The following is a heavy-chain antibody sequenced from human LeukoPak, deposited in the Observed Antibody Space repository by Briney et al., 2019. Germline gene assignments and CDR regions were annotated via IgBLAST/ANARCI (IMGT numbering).Heavy chain of an antibody. CDR1: GYSFTSYW. CDR2: IYPGDSDT. D-gene: IGHD1-7*01. Sequence: GESLKISCKGSGYSFTSYWIGWVRQMPGKGLEWMGIIYPGDSDTRYSPSFHGQVSISADKSIITAYLQWSSLKASDTAMYYCARREYNWNYYFDYWGQGTLVTVSS. V-gene: IGHV5-51*01. J-gene: IGHJ4*02. CDR3: ARREYNWNYYFDY.